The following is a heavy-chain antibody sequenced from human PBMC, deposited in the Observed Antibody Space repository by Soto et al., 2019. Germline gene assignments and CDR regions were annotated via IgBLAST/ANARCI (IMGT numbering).Heavy chain of an antibody. CDR3: AFGTTSSFDI. D-gene: IGHD1-7*01. Sequence: SETLSLTCTVSGGSISSSSYYWGWIRQPPGKGLEWIGSIYYSGSTYYNPSLKSRVTISVDTSKNQFSLKLSSVTAADTAVYYCAFGTTSSFDIWGQGTMVTVSS. CDR2: IYYSGST. J-gene: IGHJ3*02. CDR1: GGSISSSSYY. V-gene: IGHV4-39*01.